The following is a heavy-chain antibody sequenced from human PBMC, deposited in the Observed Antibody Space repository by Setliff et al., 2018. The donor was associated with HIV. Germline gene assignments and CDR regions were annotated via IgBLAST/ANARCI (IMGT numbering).Heavy chain of an antibody. Sequence: PSETLSLTCTVSGGSISGFYWSWIRQSAGKGLEWIGRIYTSGNTNYNPSLKSLKSRVTMSVGTSKNQFSLKLSSVTAADTAVYYCAQEERDNSGWSSYYFDYWGQGTLVTVSS. CDR1: GGSISGFY. CDR2: IYTSGNT. D-gene: IGHD6-19*01. CDR3: AQEERDNSGWSSYYFDY. V-gene: IGHV4-4*07. J-gene: IGHJ4*02.